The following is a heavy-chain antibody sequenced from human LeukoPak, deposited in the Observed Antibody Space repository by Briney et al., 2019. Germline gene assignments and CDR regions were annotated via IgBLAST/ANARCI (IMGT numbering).Heavy chain of an antibody. J-gene: IGHJ5*02. CDR2: INPNSGGT. CDR1: GSAFTRDD. CDR3: ARDPGYCSGGSCRWFDP. D-gene: IGHD2-15*01. V-gene: IGHV1-2*02. Sequence: GASVKVSCKAPGSAFTRDDMNWVGQAPGQGLDWIGSINPNSGGTNYAQKFQGRVTMTWDTSISTAYMELSRLRPDDTAVYYCARDPGYCSGGSCRWFDPWGQGTLVTVSS.